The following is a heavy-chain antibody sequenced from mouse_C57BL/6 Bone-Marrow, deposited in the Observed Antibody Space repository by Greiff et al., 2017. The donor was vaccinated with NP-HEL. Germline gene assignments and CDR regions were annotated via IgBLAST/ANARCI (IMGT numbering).Heavy chain of an antibody. CDR2: ISSGSSTI. CDR3: ARRYRGLYYYAMDY. Sequence: EVQLVESGGGLVKPGGSLKLSYAASGFTFSDYGMHWVRQAPEKGLEWVAYISSGSSTIYYADTVKGRFTISRDNAKNTLFLQMTSLRSEDTAMYYCARRYRGLYYYAMDYWGQGTSVTVSS. CDR1: GFTFSDYG. D-gene: IGHD2-12*01. V-gene: IGHV5-17*01. J-gene: IGHJ4*01.